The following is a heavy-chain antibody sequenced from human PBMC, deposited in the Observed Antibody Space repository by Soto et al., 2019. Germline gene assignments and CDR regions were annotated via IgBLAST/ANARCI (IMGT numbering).Heavy chain of an antibody. CDR3: ARQRVPYYYDSSGFAFDI. J-gene: IGHJ3*02. Sequence: GESLKISCQGSGYSFTSYWIGWVRQMPGKGLEWMGIIYPGDSDTRYSPSFQGQVTISADKSISTAYLQWGSLKASDTAMYYCARQRVPYYYDSSGFAFDIWGQGTMVTVSS. D-gene: IGHD3-22*01. CDR2: IYPGDSDT. CDR1: GYSFTSYW. V-gene: IGHV5-51*01.